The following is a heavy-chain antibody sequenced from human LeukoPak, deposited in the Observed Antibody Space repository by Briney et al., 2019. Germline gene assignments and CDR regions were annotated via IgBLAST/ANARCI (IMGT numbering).Heavy chain of an antibody. Sequence: PSDTLSLTCALYGGSFSNYYWSWTRQPPGKGLEWLGEINDSGRINYNPSLMSRVTVSVNTSKNQFSLRLTSVTATDTAVYYCARRWNYGRNYYIDAWGNGATVSVSS. CDR1: GGSFSNYY. CDR2: INDSGRI. D-gene: IGHD1-7*01. CDR3: ARRWNYGRNYYIDA. J-gene: IGHJ6*03. V-gene: IGHV4-34*01.